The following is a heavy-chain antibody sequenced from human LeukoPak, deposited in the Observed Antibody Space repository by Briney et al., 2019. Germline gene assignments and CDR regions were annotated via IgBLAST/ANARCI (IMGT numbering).Heavy chain of an antibody. Sequence: GGSLSLSCAASGFTVSTNCMTWVRQAPGKGLEWVSTIYSGGTTYYADSVMGRFTISRHNSRNTLYLQMNSLRAEDTAVYYCARVDTVMAYYFDLWGQGTLVTVSS. J-gene: IGHJ4*02. CDR3: ARVDTVMAYYFDL. D-gene: IGHD5-18*01. V-gene: IGHV3-53*04. CDR2: IYSGGTT. CDR1: GFTVSTNC.